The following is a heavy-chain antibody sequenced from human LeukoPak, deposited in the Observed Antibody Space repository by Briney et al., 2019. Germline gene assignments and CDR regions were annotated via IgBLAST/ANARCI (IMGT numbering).Heavy chain of an antibody. V-gene: IGHV3-53*01. CDR3: ARGMISISEPLYFDY. CDR2: IYSGGRT. J-gene: IGHJ4*02. D-gene: IGHD3-9*01. Sequence: GGSLRLSCAASGFTVSSDYMSWVRQAPGKGLEWVSVIYSGGRTYYADSVKGRFTISRDNSKNTLFLQMNSLRAEDTAVYYCARGMISISEPLYFDYWGQGTLVTVSS. CDR1: GFTVSSDY.